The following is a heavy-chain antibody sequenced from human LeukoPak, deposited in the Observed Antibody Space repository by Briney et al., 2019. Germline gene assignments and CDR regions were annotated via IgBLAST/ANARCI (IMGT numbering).Heavy chain of an antibody. CDR2: ISGSGGST. V-gene: IGHV3-23*01. CDR1: GFTFSTYS. J-gene: IGHJ3*02. Sequence: PGGSLRLSWAASGFTFSTYSVSWVRQAPGKGLEWVSAISGSGGSTYYADSVKGRFTVSRDNSKNTLDLQMNSLRAEDTAVYYCARFGTRCSSTSCYRNDAFDIWGQGTMVTVSS. D-gene: IGHD2-2*01. CDR3: ARFGTRCSSTSCYRNDAFDI.